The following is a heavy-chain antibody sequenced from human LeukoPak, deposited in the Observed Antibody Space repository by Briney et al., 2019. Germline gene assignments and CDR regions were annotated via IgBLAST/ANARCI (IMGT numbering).Heavy chain of an antibody. J-gene: IGHJ4*02. CDR2: ISSSSSYI. Sequence: GGSLRLSCAASGFTFSSYSMNWVRQAPGKGLEWVSSISSSSSYIYHADSVKGRFTISRDSAKNSLYLQMNSLRAEDTAVYYCARDLRLDYWGQGTLVTVSS. CDR1: GFTFSSYS. CDR3: ARDLRLDY. V-gene: IGHV3-21*01.